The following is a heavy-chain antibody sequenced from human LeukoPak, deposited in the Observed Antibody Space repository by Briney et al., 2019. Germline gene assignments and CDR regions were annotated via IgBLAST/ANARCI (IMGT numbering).Heavy chain of an antibody. CDR2: IDLSDSYT. CDR3: AGHYPPGNWLDP. V-gene: IGHV5-10-1*01. Sequence: PGESLKISCQGSGYSFSSYWITWVRQMPGKGLERMGRIDLSDSYTSYSPPFQGHVTISADKSISTAFLEWSSLRASDTAIYYCAGHYPPGNWLDPWGQGTLVTVSS. J-gene: IGHJ5*02. CDR1: GYSFSSYW. D-gene: IGHD3-10*01.